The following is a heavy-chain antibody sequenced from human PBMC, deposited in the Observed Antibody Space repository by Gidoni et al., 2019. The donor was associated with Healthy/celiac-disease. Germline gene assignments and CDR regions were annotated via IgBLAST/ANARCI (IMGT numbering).Heavy chain of an antibody. Sequence: EVQLLESGGGLVQPGGSLRLSCAASGFTFSSYAMSWVRQAPGKGLEGVSAISGSGGSTYYADSVKGRFTISRDNSKNTLYLQMNSLRAEDTTVYYCATGGGSSWDALDYWGQGTLVTVSS. D-gene: IGHD6-13*01. CDR3: ATGGGSSWDALDY. J-gene: IGHJ4*02. CDR1: GFTFSSYA. V-gene: IGHV3-23*01. CDR2: ISGSGGST.